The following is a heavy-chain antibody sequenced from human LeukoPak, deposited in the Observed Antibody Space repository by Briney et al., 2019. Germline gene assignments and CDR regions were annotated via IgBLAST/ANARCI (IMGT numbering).Heavy chain of an antibody. J-gene: IGHJ4*02. CDR2: ISSGSTI. V-gene: IGHV3-48*03. D-gene: IGHD3-3*01. Sequence: GGSLRLSCAASGFTFSSYEMNWVRQAPGKGLEWVSYISSGSTIYYADSVKGRFTISRDNAKNSLYLQMNSLRAEDTAVYYCARDSVGVPFWILDYWGQGTLVTVSS. CDR1: GFTFSSYE. CDR3: ARDSVGVPFWILDY.